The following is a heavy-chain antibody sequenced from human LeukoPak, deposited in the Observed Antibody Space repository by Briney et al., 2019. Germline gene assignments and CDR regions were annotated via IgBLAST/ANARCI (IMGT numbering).Heavy chain of an antibody. CDR3: AITPVVPAAMVDY. CDR2: ISSSSSYI. CDR1: GFTFSSYS. Sequence: PGGSLRLSCAASGFTFSSYSKNWVRQAPGKGLEWVSSISSSSSYIYYADSVKGRFTISRDNAKNSLYLQMNSLRAEDTAVYYCAITPVVPAAMVDYWGQGTLVTVSS. D-gene: IGHD2-2*01. V-gene: IGHV3-21*01. J-gene: IGHJ4*02.